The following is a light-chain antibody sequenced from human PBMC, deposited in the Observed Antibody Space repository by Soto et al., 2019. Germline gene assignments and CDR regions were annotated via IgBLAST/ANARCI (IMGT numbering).Light chain of an antibody. CDR1: QGISSY. V-gene: IGKV1-9*01. CDR3: QQRNSYPIT. J-gene: IGKJ5*01. CDR2: TAS. Sequence: DIQLTQSPSFLSASVGDRVTITCRASQGISSYLAWYQQKPGKAPNLLIHTASTLQSGVPSRFSGSGSGTEFTLTISSLPPEDFATYYCQQRNSYPITFGQGTRLEIK.